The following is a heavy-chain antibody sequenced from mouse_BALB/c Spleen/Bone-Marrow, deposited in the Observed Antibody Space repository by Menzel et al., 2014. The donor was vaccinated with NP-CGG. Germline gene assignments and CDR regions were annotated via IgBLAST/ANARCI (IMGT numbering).Heavy chain of an antibody. J-gene: IGHJ2*01. CDR3: SKDGGYDYSYYFDY. V-gene: IGHV5-6-4*01. Sequence: EVKLVESGGGLVKPGGSLKLSCAASGFTFSAYSMSWVRQTPEKRLEWVATISSGGHDTFYPDSVKGRFTISRDNAKNTLYLQMNSLKSEDTAMYYCSKDGGYDYSYYFDYWGQGTTLTVSS. CDR1: GFTFSAYS. D-gene: IGHD2-4*01. CDR2: ISSGGHDT.